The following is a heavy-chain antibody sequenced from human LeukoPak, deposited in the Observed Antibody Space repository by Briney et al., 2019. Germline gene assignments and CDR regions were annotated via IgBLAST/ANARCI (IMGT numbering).Heavy chain of an antibody. J-gene: IGHJ6*02. CDR3: ARENPCYFDRLSSGPTCNGMDV. D-gene: IGHD3-9*01. CDR1: GYTFTGYY. V-gene: IGHV1-2*02. Sequence: ASVKVSCKASGYTFTGYYMHWVRQAPGQGLEWMGWINPNSGGTNYAQKFQGRVTMTRDTSISTAYMELSRLRSDDTAVYYCARENPCYFDRLSSGPTCNGMDVWGQGTTVTVSS. CDR2: INPNSGGT.